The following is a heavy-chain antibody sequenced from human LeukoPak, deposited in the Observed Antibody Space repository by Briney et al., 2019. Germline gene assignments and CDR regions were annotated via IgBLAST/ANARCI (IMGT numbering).Heavy chain of an antibody. V-gene: IGHV1-2*06. Sequence: ASVKVSCKASGYTFIAYHMHWVRQAPGQGLEWMGRIHPSCGATNYAQRFQGRITSTRDTSINTAYMELSRLTSDDTAVYYCARDLPFEDWGQGTLVTVSS. CDR1: GYTFIAYH. CDR2: IHPSCGAT. CDR3: ARDLPFED. D-gene: IGHD2/OR15-2a*01. J-gene: IGHJ4*02.